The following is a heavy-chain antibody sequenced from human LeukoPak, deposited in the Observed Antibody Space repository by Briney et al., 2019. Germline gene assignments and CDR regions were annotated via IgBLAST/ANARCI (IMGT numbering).Heavy chain of an antibody. CDR3: VKDLRRLDY. J-gene: IGHJ4*02. CDR1: GFIFSGYG. CDR2: ISFDGSNK. V-gene: IGHV3-30*18. D-gene: IGHD3-16*01. Sequence: GGSLRLSCAASGFIFSGYGMHWVRQASGKGLEWVAAISFDGSNKYYADFVKGGFTISRDNSKNTVYLQVNSLRPEDTAVYYCVKDLRRLDYWGQGTLVTVSS.